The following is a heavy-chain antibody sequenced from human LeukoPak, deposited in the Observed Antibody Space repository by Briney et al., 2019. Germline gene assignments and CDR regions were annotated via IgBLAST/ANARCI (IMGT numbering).Heavy chain of an antibody. CDR2: IYYSGST. V-gene: IGHV4-39*07. J-gene: IGHJ5*02. CDR3: ARGFMSYKENWFDP. Sequence: PSETLSLTCTVSGGSISSSSYYWGWIRQPPGKRLEWIGSIYYSGSTYYNPSLKSRVTISVDTSKNQFSLKLSSVTAADTAVYYCARGFMSYKENWFDPWGQGTLVTVSS. CDR1: GGSISSSSYY. D-gene: IGHD5-24*01.